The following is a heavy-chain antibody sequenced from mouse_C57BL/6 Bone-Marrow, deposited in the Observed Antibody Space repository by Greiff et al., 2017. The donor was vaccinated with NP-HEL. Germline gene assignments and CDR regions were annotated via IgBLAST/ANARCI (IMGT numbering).Heavy chain of an antibody. J-gene: IGHJ1*03. CDR3: ARVYGNFDV. Sequence: DVMLVESGGGLVKPGGSLKLSCAASGFTFSSYAMSWVRQTPEKRLEWVATISDGGSYTYYPDNVKGRFSISRDNAKNNLYLQMSHLKSEDTAMYYCARVYGNFDVWGTGTTVTVSS. D-gene: IGHD2-1*01. CDR2: ISDGGSYT. CDR1: GFTFSSYA. V-gene: IGHV5-4*03.